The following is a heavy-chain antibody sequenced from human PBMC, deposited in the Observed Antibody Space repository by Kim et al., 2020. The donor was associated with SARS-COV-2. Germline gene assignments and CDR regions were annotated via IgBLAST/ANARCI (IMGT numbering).Heavy chain of an antibody. CDR3: ATPGDYDILTGYYY. J-gene: IGHJ4*02. D-gene: IGHD3-9*01. CDR1: GGSFSGYY. Sequence: SETLSLTCAVYGGSFSGYYWSWIRQPPGKGLEWIGEINHSGGTNYNPSLKSRVTISVDTSKNQFSLKLSSVTAADMAVYYCATPGDYDILTGYYYWGQGTLVTVSS. CDR2: INHSGGT. V-gene: IGHV4-34*01.